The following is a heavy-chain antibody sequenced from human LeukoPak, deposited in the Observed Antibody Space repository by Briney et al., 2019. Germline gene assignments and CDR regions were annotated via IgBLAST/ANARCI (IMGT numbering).Heavy chain of an antibody. CDR1: GYSFISYG. J-gene: IGHJ4*02. Sequence: ASVKVSCKASGYSFISYGISWVRQAPGQGLEWMGWISAYNGNTNYAQKLQGRVTMTTDTSTSTAYMKLRSLRSDDTAVYYCARLKMDSSRDPDCWGQGTLVAVSS. V-gene: IGHV1-18*01. CDR3: ARLKMDSSRDPDC. CDR2: ISAYNGNT. D-gene: IGHD6-19*01.